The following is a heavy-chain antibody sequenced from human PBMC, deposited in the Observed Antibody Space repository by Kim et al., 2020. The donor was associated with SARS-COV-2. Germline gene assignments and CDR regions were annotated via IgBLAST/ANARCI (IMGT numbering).Heavy chain of an antibody. V-gene: IGHV4-38-2*02. CDR3: ARGQQLGYYYGMDV. CDR1: GYSISSGYY. CDR2: IYHSGST. J-gene: IGHJ6*02. D-gene: IGHD6-13*01. Sequence: SKTLSLTCTVSGYSISSGYYWGWIRQPPGKGLEWIGSIYHSGSTYYNPSLKSRVTISVDTSKNQFSLKLSSVTAADTAVYYCARGQQLGYYYGMDVWGQG.